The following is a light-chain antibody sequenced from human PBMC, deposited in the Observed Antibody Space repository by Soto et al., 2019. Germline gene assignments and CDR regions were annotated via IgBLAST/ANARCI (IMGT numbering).Light chain of an antibody. Sequence: QSVLTQPPSASGTPGQRVTISCSGSSSNIGSNTVNWYQQLPGTAPKLLIYKNNQRPSGVPDRFSGSKSGNTASLTISGLQAEDEADYYCSSFTSRFTFVFGTGTKVTVL. CDR2: KNN. CDR1: SSNIGSNT. V-gene: IGLV1-44*01. J-gene: IGLJ1*01. CDR3: SSFTSRFTFV.